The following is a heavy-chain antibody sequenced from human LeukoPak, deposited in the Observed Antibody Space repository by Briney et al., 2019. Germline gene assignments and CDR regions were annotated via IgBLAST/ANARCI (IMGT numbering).Heavy chain of an antibody. Sequence: GGSLRLSCAASGFTFSSYAMSWVRQAPGKGLEWVSAISGSGGSTYNADSVKGRFTISRDNSKNTLYLQMNSLRAEDTAVYYCAKAGYYDSSGYSDWGQGTLVTVSS. CDR1: GFTFSSYA. V-gene: IGHV3-23*01. D-gene: IGHD3-22*01. CDR3: AKAGYYDSSGYSD. CDR2: ISGSGGST. J-gene: IGHJ4*02.